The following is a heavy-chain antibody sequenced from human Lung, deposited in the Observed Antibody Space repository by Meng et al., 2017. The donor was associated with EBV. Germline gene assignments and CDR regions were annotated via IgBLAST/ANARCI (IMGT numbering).Heavy chain of an antibody. D-gene: IGHD2-15*01. CDR3: ARGVLLPDY. CDR2: INHRGRT. V-gene: IGHV4-34*01. Sequence: QVQLQQWGEGLVKPSETLSLTCAVYGGSFNTYYLIWIRQPPGQGLEWIGEINHRGRTKYNPSLKSRVTISVDASKNQFSLNLTSVTAADTAVYYCARGVLLPDYWGQGTLVTVSS. CDR1: GGSFNTYY. J-gene: IGHJ4*02.